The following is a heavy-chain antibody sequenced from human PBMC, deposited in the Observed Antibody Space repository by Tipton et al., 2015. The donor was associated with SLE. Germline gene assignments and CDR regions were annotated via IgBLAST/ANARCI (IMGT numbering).Heavy chain of an antibody. V-gene: IGHV3-64*04. CDR1: GFTFSSYA. CDR3: AREVGMDSSSAFDI. Sequence: SLRLSCSASGFTFSSYAMHWVRQAPGKGLEYVSAISSNGGSTYYADSVKGRFTISRDNSKNTLYLQMNSLRAEDTAVYYCAREVGMDSSSAFDIWGQGTMVTVSS. J-gene: IGHJ3*02. D-gene: IGHD6-13*01. CDR2: ISSNGGST.